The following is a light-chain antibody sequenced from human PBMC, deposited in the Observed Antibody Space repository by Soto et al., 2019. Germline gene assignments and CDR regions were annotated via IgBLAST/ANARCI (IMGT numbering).Light chain of an antibody. J-gene: IGKJ1*01. CDR1: QTINRW. CDR3: QQDLSYPWT. CDR2: MAS. V-gene: IGKV1-5*03. Sequence: DIQMTQSPSTLSASVGDTVIITCRASQTINRWLAWYQQKSGKAPKVLIYMASNLERGAPSRFSGSGSGTDFTLTISNLQPDDFATYYCQQDLSYPWTFGQGTKVEIK.